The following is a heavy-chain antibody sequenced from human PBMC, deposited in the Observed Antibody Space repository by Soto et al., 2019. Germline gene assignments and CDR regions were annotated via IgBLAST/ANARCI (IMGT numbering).Heavy chain of an antibody. V-gene: IGHV3-30*18. J-gene: IGHJ1*01. Sequence: GGSLRLSCAASGFTFSSYCMHWVRQAPGKGLEWVAVISYDGSNKYYADSVKGRFTISRDNSKNTLSLQMNSLSAEDTAVYYCAKDRTAVFQHWGQGTLVTVSS. CDR1: GFTFSSYC. CDR3: AKDRTAVFQH. CDR2: ISYDGSNK.